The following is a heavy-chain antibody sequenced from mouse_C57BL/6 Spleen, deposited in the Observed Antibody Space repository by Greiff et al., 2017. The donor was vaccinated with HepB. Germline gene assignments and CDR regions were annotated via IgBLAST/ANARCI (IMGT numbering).Heavy chain of an antibody. Sequence: QVQLKESDAELVKPGASVKISCKVSGYTFTDHTIHWMKQRPEQGLEWIGYIYPRDGSTKYNEKFKGKATLTADKSSSTAYMQLNSLTSEDSAVYFCARAPYDYDVFYAMDYWGQGTSVTVSS. CDR3: ARAPYDYDVFYAMDY. CDR2: IYPRDGST. V-gene: IGHV1-78*01. J-gene: IGHJ4*01. D-gene: IGHD2-4*01. CDR1: GYTFTDHT.